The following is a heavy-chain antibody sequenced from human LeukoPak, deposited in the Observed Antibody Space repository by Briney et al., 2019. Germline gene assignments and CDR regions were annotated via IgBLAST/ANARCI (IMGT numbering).Heavy chain of an antibody. CDR1: GGPLSGDY. D-gene: IGHD3-3*01. Sequence: SETLSLTCAVYGGPLSGDYWTWIRQPPGKGLEWIGEINRSGSTNYNPSLKSRVTISVDTSKNQFSLKLSSVTAADTAVYYCARGGSRFLRSWGQGTLVTVSS. J-gene: IGHJ5*02. V-gene: IGHV4-34*01. CDR3: ARGGSRFLRS. CDR2: INRSGST.